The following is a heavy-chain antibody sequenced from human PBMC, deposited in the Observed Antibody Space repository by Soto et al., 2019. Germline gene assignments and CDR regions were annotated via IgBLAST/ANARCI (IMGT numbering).Heavy chain of an antibody. J-gene: IGHJ2*01. V-gene: IGHV3-7*03. D-gene: IGHD6-6*01. Sequence: GGSLRLSCAASGFTFSSYWMSWVRQAPGKGLEWVANIKQDGSEKYYVDSVKGRFTISRDNAKNSLYLQVNSLRAEDTAVYYCASLYSISSWYFDLWGRGTLVTVSS. CDR3: ASLYSISSWYFDL. CDR2: IKQDGSEK. CDR1: GFTFSSYW.